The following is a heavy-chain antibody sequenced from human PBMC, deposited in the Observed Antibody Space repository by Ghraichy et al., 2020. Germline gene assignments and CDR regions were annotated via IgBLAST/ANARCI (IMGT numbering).Heavy chain of an antibody. CDR2: IRYDGSNK. D-gene: IGHD3-10*01. J-gene: IGHJ4*02. V-gene: IGHV3-30*02. CDR1: GFTFSSYG. Sequence: GVSLRLSCAASGFTFSSYGMHWVRQAPGKGLEWVAFIRYDGSNKYYADSVKGRFTISRDNSKNTLYLQMNSLRAEDTAVYYCAKDSTGSGSYLDYWGRGTLVTVSS. CDR3: AKDSTGSGSYLDY.